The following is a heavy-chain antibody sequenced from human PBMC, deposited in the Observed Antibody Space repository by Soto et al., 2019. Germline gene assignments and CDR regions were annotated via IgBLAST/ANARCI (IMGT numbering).Heavy chain of an antibody. Sequence: GGSLRLSCAASGFTFSSYGMHWVRQAPGKGLEWVAVISYDGSNKYYADSVKGRFTISRDNSKNTLYLQMNSLRAEDTAVYYCAKDFEAAAGSGGCFDPWGQGTLVTVSS. J-gene: IGHJ5*02. D-gene: IGHD6-25*01. CDR1: GFTFSSYG. CDR2: ISYDGSNK. V-gene: IGHV3-30*18. CDR3: AKDFEAAAGSGGCFDP.